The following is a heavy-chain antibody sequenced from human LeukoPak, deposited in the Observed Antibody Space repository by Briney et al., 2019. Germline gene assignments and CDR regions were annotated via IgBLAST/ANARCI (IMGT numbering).Heavy chain of an antibody. D-gene: IGHD4-17*01. J-gene: IGHJ6*02. CDR1: GYVVSGKY. Sequence: GGSLRLSCAVSGYVVSGKYMGWVRQAPGKGLEWVSVIYSGGSTYYTDSVKGRFTISRDNSKNTLYLQMNSLRAEDTAVYYCARDHGDSLGGYYYGMDVWGQGTTVTVSS. CDR2: IYSGGST. V-gene: IGHV3-53*01. CDR3: ARDHGDSLGGYYYGMDV.